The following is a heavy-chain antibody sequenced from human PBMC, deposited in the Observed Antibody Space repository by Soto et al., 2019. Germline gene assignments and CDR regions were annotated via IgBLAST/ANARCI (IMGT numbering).Heavy chain of an antibody. D-gene: IGHD3-9*01. V-gene: IGHV3-11*01. CDR3: ARGGDILTPDYYGMDV. J-gene: IGHJ6*02. Sequence: QVQLVESGGGLVKPGGSLRLSCAASGFTFSDYYMSWIRQAPGKGLEWVSSISSSGSTIYYADPVKGRFTISRDNAKNSQYLQMNSLGAEDTAVYYCARGGDILTPDYYGMDVWGQGTTVTVSS. CDR2: ISSSGSTI. CDR1: GFTFSDYY.